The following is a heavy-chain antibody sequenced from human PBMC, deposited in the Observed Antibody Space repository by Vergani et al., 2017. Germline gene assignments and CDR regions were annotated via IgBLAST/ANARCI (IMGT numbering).Heavy chain of an antibody. V-gene: IGHV4-59*13. CDR1: GGSFNTYY. Sequence: QVQLEESGPGLVKPSETLSLTCTVSGGSFNTYYWSWIRQSPGKGLEWIGYIYSTVSTNYNPSLNSLVTMSVDTSKNQFSLKLRSVTAADTAVYFCARVMYRDEASTGYRLEGMDILGQGTTVTISS. D-gene: IGHD3-9*01. CDR3: ARVMYRDEASTGYRLEGMDI. J-gene: IGHJ6*02. CDR2: IYSTVST.